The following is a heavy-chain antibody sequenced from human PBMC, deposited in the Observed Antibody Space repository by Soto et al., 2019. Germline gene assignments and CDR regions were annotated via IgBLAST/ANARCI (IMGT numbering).Heavy chain of an antibody. V-gene: IGHV1-24*01. Sequence: ASVKVSCKVSGYTLTELSMHWVRQAPGKGLEWMGGFDPEDGETIYAQKFQGRVTISVDTSKNQFSLKLSSVTAADTAVYYCASSIAGSIDYWGQGTLVTVSS. CDR1: GYTLTELS. CDR2: FDPEDGET. D-gene: IGHD3-10*01. J-gene: IGHJ4*02. CDR3: ASSIAGSIDY.